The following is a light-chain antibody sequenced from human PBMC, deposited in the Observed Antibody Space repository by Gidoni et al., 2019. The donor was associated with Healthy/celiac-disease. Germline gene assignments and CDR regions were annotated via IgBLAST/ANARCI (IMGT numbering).Light chain of an antibody. CDR1: QSISSW. J-gene: IGKJ3*01. Sequence: DIQMTQSPSTLSASVGDRVTITCRASQSISSWLAWYQQKPGKAPKLLIYDASSLESGVPSRFSGSGSGTEFTLTISSLQPDDFATYYCQQYNSYSLFTFXPXTKV. CDR2: DAS. V-gene: IGKV1-5*01. CDR3: QQYNSYSLFT.